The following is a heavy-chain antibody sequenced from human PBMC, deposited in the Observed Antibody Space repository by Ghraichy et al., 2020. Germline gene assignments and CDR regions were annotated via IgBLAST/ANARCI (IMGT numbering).Heavy chain of an antibody. CDR3: ARRRKVGSSWSEFDS. Sequence: SGPTLVKPTQTLTLTCTFSGFSLSSSGVGVGWIRQPPGKALEWVALIYWDDDKRYSPSLKGRLTITKDTSKNQVVLTMTNMDPVDTATYYCARRRKVGSSWSEFDSWGQGTLVTVSS. CDR1: GFSLSSSGVG. J-gene: IGHJ4*02. CDR2: IYWDDDK. V-gene: IGHV2-5*02. D-gene: IGHD6-13*01.